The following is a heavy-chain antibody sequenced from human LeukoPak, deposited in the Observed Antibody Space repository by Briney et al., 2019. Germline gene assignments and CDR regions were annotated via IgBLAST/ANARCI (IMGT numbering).Heavy chain of an antibody. V-gene: IGHV3-48*03. D-gene: IGHD3-22*01. CDR3: AKHDSSGYYHFDY. J-gene: IGHJ4*02. CDR2: ISSSGSTI. Sequence: GGSLRLSCAASGFTISSYEMNWVRQPPGKGLEWVSYISSSGSTIYYADSVKGRFTISRDNAKNSLYLQMNSLRAEDTAIYYCAKHDSSGYYHFDYWGPGTLVTVSS. CDR1: GFTISSYE.